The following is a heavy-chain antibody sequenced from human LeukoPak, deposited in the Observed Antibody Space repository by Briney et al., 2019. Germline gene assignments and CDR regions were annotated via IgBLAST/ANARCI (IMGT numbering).Heavy chain of an antibody. J-gene: IGHJ4*02. V-gene: IGHV3-23*01. CDR1: GFSFSSYA. CDR2: ISGSGVST. D-gene: IGHD4-17*01. Sequence: PGGTLRLSCAASGFSFSSYAMNWVRQAPGKGLEWVSTISGSGVSTYYTDSVKGRFTISRDNSKTTLYLQMNSLTAVDTAVYYCAKALYGDYGNFGFWGQGTLVTVSS. CDR3: AKALYGDYGNFGF.